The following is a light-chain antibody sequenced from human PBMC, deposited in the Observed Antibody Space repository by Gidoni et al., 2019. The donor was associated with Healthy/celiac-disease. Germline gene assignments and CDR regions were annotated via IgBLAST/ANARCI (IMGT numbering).Light chain of an antibody. CDR2: YDS. Sequence: SYVLTQPPSVSVAPGKTARLTCGGNNIGSKSVHWYQQKPGQAPVLVIYYDSDRPSGIPARCSGSNSGNPATLTSSRVEAGDEADYYCQVWDSSSDHRVFGGGTKLTVL. CDR1: NIGSKS. V-gene: IGLV3-21*04. CDR3: QVWDSSSDHRV. J-gene: IGLJ2*01.